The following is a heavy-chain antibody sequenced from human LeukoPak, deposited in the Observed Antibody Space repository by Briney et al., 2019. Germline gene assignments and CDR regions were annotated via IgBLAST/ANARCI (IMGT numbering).Heavy chain of an antibody. D-gene: IGHD6-13*01. V-gene: IGHV4-59*11. CDR1: GGSISSHY. Sequence: SETLSLTCTVSGGSISSHYWSWIRQPPGKGLEWIGYIYYSGSTNYNPSLKSRVTISVDTSKNQFSLKLSSVTAADTAVYYWAREVRPIAAAGTFYYYYMDVWGKGTTVTVSS. CDR3: AREVRPIAAAGTFYYYYMDV. J-gene: IGHJ6*03. CDR2: IYYSGST.